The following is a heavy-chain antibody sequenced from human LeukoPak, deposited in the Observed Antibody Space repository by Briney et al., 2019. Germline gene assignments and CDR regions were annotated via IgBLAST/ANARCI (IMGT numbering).Heavy chain of an antibody. CDR1: GGSFSGYY. Sequence: SETLSLTCAVYGGSFSGYYWSWIRQPPGKGLEWIGNIYYTGSTYNNPSLKSRVTISVDTSKNQFSLKLSSVTAADTAVYYCARHASYSSSWTDFDYWGQGTLVTVSS. CDR2: IYYTGST. V-gene: IGHV4-34*01. CDR3: ARHASYSSSWTDFDY. J-gene: IGHJ4*02. D-gene: IGHD6-13*01.